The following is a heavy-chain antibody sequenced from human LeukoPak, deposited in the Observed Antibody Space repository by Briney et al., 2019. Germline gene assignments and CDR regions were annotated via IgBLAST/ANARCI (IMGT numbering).Heavy chain of an antibody. CDR2: INAGNGNT. CDR3: ARDGASYCSGGSCYSSSDYYYGMDV. CDR1: GYTFTSYA. J-gene: IGHJ6*02. V-gene: IGHV1-3*01. Sequence: ASVKVSCKASGYTFTSYAMHWVRQAPGQRLEWMGWINAGNGNTKYSQKFQGRVTITRDTSASTAYMELSSLRSEDTAVYYCARDGASYCSGGSCYSSSDYYYGMDVWGQGTTVTVSS. D-gene: IGHD2-15*01.